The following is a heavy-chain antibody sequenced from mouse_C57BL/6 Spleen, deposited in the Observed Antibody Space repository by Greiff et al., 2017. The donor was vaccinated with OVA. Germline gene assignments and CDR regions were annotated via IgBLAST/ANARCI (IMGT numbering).Heavy chain of an antibody. CDR1: GYTFTDYY. Sequence: QVQLQQSGAELVRPGASVKLSCKASGYTFTDYYINWVKQRPGQGLEWIARIYPGSGNTYYNEKFKGKATLTAEKSSSTAYMQLSSLTSEDSAVYFCARREGNYAMDYWGQGTSVTVSS. V-gene: IGHV1-76*01. J-gene: IGHJ4*01. CDR3: ARREGNYAMDY. CDR2: IYPGSGNT.